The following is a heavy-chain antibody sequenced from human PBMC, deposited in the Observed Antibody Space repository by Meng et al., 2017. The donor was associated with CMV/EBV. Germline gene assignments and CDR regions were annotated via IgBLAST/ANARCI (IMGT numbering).Heavy chain of an antibody. D-gene: IGHD3-10*01. V-gene: IGHV4-34*01. CDR1: GGSFGGYY. CDR3: AAGDGSGIGDNWFDP. Sequence: VYGGSFGGYYWSWIRQPPGKGLEWIGEINHSGSTNYNPSLKSRVTISVDTSKNQFSLKLSSVTAADTAVYYCAAGDGSGIGDNWFDPWGQGTLVTVSS. J-gene: IGHJ5*02. CDR2: INHSGST.